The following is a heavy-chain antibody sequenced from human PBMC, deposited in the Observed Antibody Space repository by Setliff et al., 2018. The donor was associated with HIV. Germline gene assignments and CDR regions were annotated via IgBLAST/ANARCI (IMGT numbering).Heavy chain of an antibody. V-gene: IGHV3-30*04. CDR2: ILYDGSNK. J-gene: IGHJ4*02. D-gene: IGHD3-10*01. Sequence: TGGSLRLSCEASGFSFSSYTMNWVRQAPGKGLEWVAVILYDGSNKYYADSVKGRFTISRDNSKNTLYLQVNSLRTEDTAVYFCARDDRWVYNDYLDYWGQGTLVTVSS. CDR3: ARDDRWVYNDYLDY. CDR1: GFSFSSYT.